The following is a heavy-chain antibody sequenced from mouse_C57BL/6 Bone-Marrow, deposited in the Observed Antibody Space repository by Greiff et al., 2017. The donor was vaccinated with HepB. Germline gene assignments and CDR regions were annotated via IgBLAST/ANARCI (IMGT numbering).Heavy chain of an antibody. CDR2: IYPGDGDT. Sequence: QVQLQQSGPELVKPGASVKISCKASGYAFSSSWMNWVKQRPGKGLEWIGRIYPGDGDTNYNGKFKGKATLTADKSSSTAYMQLSSLTSEDSAVYFCARSPVQLRLPMDYWGQGTSVTVSS. J-gene: IGHJ4*01. D-gene: IGHD3-2*02. V-gene: IGHV1-82*01. CDR3: ARSPVQLRLPMDY. CDR1: GYAFSSSW.